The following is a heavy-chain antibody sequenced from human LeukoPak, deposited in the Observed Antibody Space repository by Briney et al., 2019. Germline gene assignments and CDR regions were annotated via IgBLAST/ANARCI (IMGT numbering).Heavy chain of an antibody. J-gene: IGHJ4*02. Sequence: SQTLSLTYSLSGDNLSWKCAAWNWIRQSPSRGLEWLGRTYYRSKWYNDYAVSVKSRITINPDTSKNQFSLQLNSVTPEDTAVYYPAKQLAATPYFDYWGQGTLVTVSS. V-gene: IGHV6-1*01. D-gene: IGHD6-13*01. CDR3: AKQLAATPYFDY. CDR1: GDNLSWKCAA. CDR2: TYYRSKWYN.